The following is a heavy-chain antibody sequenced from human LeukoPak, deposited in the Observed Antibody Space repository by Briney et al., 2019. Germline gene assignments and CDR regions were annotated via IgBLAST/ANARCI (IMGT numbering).Heavy chain of an antibody. V-gene: IGHV3-21*01. D-gene: IGHD5-18*01. Sequence: PGGSLRLSCAVSGLSFSSYGINWVRQAPGKGLEWVSFISSGSNYIYYADSVKGRFTISRDNAMNSLYLQMNSLRAEDTAVYYCARAGDNTTMVTQWGQGTLVTVSS. CDR2: ISSGSNYI. J-gene: IGHJ4*02. CDR1: GLSFSSYG. CDR3: ARAGDNTTMVTQ.